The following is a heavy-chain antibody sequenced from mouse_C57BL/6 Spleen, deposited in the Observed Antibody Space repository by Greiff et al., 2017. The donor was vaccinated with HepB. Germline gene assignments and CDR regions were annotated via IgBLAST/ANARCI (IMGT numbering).Heavy chain of an antibody. CDR1: GYTFTSYW. D-gene: IGHD1-1*01. V-gene: IGHV1-52*01. CDR2: IDPSDSET. CDR3: ARSDNYYGSSYFDY. Sequence: QVQLQQPGAELVRPGSSVKLSCKASGYTFTSYWMHWVKQRPIQGLEWIGNIDPSDSETHYNQKFKDKATLTVDKSSSTAYMQLSSLTSEDSAVYYCARSDNYYGSSYFDYWGQGTTLTVSS. J-gene: IGHJ2*01.